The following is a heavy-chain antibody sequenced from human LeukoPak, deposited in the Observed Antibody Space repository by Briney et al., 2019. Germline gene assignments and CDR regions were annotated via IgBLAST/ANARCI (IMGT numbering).Heavy chain of an antibody. D-gene: IGHD3-22*01. CDR3: ARVDHYYDSSGYYSYAFDI. V-gene: IGHV4-34*01. J-gene: IGHJ3*02. Sequence: PSETLSLTCAVYGGSFSGYYWSWIRQPPGKGLEWIGEINHSGSTNYNPSLKSRVTISVDTSKNQFSLKLSSVTAADTAVYYCARVDHYYDSSGYYSYAFDIWGQGTMVTVSS. CDR2: INHSGST. CDR1: GGSFSGYY.